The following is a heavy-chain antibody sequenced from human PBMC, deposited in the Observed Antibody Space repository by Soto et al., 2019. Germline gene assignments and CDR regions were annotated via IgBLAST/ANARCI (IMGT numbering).Heavy chain of an antibody. J-gene: IGHJ6*02. Sequence: PRLSCIASGFIFSDNWMHWLRQAPGKGLVWVSRINADGTNTAYADSVKGRFTISRDNAKNTLYLEMNSLRAEDTAVYYCARDLSGRADVWGQGTTVTVSS. CDR2: INADGTNT. CDR1: GFIFSDNW. D-gene: IGHD3-10*01. CDR3: ARDLSGRADV. V-gene: IGHV3-74*01.